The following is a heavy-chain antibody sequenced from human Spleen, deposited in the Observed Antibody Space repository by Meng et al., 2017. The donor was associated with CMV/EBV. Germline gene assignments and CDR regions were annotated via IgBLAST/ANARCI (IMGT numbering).Heavy chain of an antibody. J-gene: IGHJ4*02. V-gene: IGHV3-23*01. Sequence: GGSLRLSCAVSGFTVSSNYMSWVRQAPGKGLEWVSAISGSGGSTYYADSVKGRFTISRDNSKNTLYLQMNSLRAEDTAVYYCAKDLVATIIRSSWYFYYWGQGTLVTVSS. CDR2: ISGSGGST. CDR1: GFTVSSNY. D-gene: IGHD5-12*01. CDR3: AKDLVATIIRSSWYFYY.